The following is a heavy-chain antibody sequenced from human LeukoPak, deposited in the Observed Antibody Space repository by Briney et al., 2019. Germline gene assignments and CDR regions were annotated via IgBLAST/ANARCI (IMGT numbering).Heavy chain of an antibody. CDR3: ARVVVVSATLKDWFDP. Sequence: PSETLSLTCTVSGGSVSSGTYYWSWIRQPPGKGLEWIGYIYYSGSTNYNPSLKSRVTISVDTSKNQFSLKLSSVTAADTAVYYCARVVVVSATLKDWFDPWGQGILVTVSS. D-gene: IGHD2-15*01. CDR1: GGSVSSGTYY. V-gene: IGHV4-61*01. CDR2: IYYSGST. J-gene: IGHJ5*02.